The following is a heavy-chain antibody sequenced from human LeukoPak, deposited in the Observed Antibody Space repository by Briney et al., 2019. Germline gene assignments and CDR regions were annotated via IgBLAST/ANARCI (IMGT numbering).Heavy chain of an antibody. CDR1: GGSFSRYY. CDR2: INHSGST. V-gene: IGHV4-34*01. D-gene: IGHD6-19*01. CDR3: ARGTGYSSGSGFDY. Sequence: SETLSLTCAVYGGSFSRYYWSWIRQPPGKGREWMGEINHSGSTNYNPSLKSRVTISVDTSKNQFSLKLSSVTAADTAVYYCARGTGYSSGSGFDYWGQGTLVTVSS. J-gene: IGHJ4*02.